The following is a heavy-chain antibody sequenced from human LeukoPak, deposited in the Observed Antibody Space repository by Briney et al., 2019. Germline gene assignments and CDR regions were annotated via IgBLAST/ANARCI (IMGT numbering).Heavy chain of an antibody. CDR2: IYYSGST. V-gene: IGHV4-59*01. CDR3: ARGDYYDSSGYYRGLGYFDY. CDR1: GGSISSYY. D-gene: IGHD3-22*01. J-gene: IGHJ4*02. Sequence: PSETLSLTCTVSGGSISSYYWSWIRQPPGKGLEWIGYIYYSGSTNYNPSLKSRVTISVDTSKNQFSLKLSSEAAADTAVYYCARGDYYDSSGYYRGLGYFDYWGQGTLVTVSS.